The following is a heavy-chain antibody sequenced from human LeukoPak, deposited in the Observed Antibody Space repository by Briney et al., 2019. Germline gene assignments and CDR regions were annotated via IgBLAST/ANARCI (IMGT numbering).Heavy chain of an antibody. V-gene: IGHV4-39*01. J-gene: IGHJ4*02. CDR1: GGPTSSSTYY. Sequence: PSETLSLTCTVSGGPTSSSTYYWGWIRQPPGKGLEWIGSIYYSGSTYYNPSLKSRVTISVDTSKNQFSLKLSSVTAADTAVYYCARRTPFNGSGNYEYYFDYWGQGTLVTVSS. CDR2: IYYSGST. D-gene: IGHD3-10*01. CDR3: ARRTPFNGSGNYEYYFDY.